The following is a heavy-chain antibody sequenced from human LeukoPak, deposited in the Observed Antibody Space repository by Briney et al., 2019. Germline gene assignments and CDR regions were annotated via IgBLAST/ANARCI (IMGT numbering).Heavy chain of an antibody. J-gene: IGHJ5*02. CDR2: IIPIFGTA. V-gene: IGHV1-69*13. D-gene: IGHD5-12*01. Sequence: ASVKVSCKASEYTFTSYDINWVRQATGQGLEWMGGIIPIFGTANYAQKFQGRVTITADESTSTAYMELSSLRSEDTAVYYCAISPPRGYSGSWGQGTLVTVSS. CDR1: EYTFTSYD. CDR3: AISPPRGYSGS.